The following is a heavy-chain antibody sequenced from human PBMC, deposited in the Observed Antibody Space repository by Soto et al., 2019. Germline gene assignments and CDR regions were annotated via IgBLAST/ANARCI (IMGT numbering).Heavy chain of an antibody. CDR1: GGSISSYY. D-gene: IGHD6-13*01. Sequence: SETLSLTCTVSGGSISSYYWSWIRQPPGKGLEWIGYIYYSGSTNYNPSLKSRVTISVDTSKNQFSLKLSSVTAADTAVYYCARYSSSWCAFNWFDPWGQGTLVTVSS. CDR3: ARYSSSWCAFNWFDP. CDR2: IYYSGST. V-gene: IGHV4-59*01. J-gene: IGHJ5*02.